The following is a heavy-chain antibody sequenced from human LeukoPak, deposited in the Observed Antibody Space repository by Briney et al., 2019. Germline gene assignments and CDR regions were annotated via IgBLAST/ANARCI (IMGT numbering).Heavy chain of an antibody. J-gene: IGHJ5*02. D-gene: IGHD2-2*01. CDR2: IYSGGST. V-gene: IGHV3-66*02. Sequence: PGGSLRLSCAASGFTVSSNYMSWVRQAPGKGLEWVSVIYSGGSTYYADSVKGRFTISRDNSKNTLYLQMNSLRAEDTAVYYCARDCSSTNCRGGFDPWGQGTLVTVSS. CDR3: ARDCSSTNCRGGFDP. CDR1: GFTVSSNY.